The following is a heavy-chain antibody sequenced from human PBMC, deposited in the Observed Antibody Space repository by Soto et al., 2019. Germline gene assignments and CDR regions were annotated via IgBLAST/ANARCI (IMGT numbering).Heavy chain of an antibody. CDR3: ATYYGNSGLVY. D-gene: IGHD3-10*01. CDR2: IYPGDSDT. CDR1: RYSFTTYW. Sequence: ASVNVSCKGSRYSFTTYWIGWVRQMPGKGLEWMGIIYPGDSDTRYSPSFQGQVTISADKSINTAYLQWSSLKASDTAMYYCATYYGNSGLVYWGQGTRVTVSS. V-gene: IGHV5-51*01. J-gene: IGHJ4*02.